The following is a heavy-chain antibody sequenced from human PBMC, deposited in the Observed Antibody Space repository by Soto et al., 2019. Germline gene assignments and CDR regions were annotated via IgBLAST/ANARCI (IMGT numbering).Heavy chain of an antibody. V-gene: IGHV1-69*12. CDR1: GGTFSSYA. J-gene: IGHJ6*02. D-gene: IGHD6-13*01. CDR2: IIPIFGTA. Sequence: QVQLVQSGAEVKKPGSSVKVSCKASGGTFSSYAISWVRQAPGQGLEWMGGIIPIFGTANYAQKFQSRVTITADESTSTAYMELSSLRSEDTAVYYCARDRGIAAAGTTLYGMDVWGQGTTVTVSS. CDR3: ARDRGIAAAGTTLYGMDV.